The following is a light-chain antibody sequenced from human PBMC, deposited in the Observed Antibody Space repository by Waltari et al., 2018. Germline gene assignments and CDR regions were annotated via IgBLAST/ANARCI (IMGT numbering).Light chain of an antibody. CDR1: SSDVGGYDY. CDR3: SSYSSSSSHVV. Sequence: QSALTQPASVSGSPGQSITISCTGTSSDVGGYDYVSWYQQHPGKAPKLMIYDVSNWPSGVSNRFSGSKSGNTASLTISGLQAEDEADYSCSSYSSSSSHVVFGGGTKLTVL. J-gene: IGLJ2*01. V-gene: IGLV2-14*01. CDR2: DVS.